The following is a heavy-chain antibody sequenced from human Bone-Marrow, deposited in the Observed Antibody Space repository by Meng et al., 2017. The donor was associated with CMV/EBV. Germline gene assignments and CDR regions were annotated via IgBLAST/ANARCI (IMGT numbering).Heavy chain of an antibody. J-gene: IGHJ4*02. CDR2: INPNSGGT. CDR1: GYTFTGYY. D-gene: IGHD1-26*01. CDR3: ARGDSGSYYVAN. Sequence: ASVKVSCKASGYTFTGYYMHWVRQAPGQGLEWMGWINPNSGGTNYAQKFQGRVTMTRDTSISTAYMELSRLRSEDTAVYYCARGDSGSYYVANWGQGTLVTVSS. V-gene: IGHV1-2*02.